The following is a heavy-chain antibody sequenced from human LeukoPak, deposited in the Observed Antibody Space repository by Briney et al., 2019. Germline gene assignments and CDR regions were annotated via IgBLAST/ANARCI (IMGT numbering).Heavy chain of an antibody. V-gene: IGHV3-74*01. D-gene: IGHD3-9*01. CDR2: INSDGSST. CDR3: ARGFGRDYDILTGYYR. J-gene: IGHJ4*02. CDR1: GFTFSSYW. Sequence: GGSLRLSCAASGFTFSSYWMHWVRQAPGKGLVSVSRINSDGSSTSYADSVKGRFTISRDNAKNTLYLQMNSLRAEDTAVYYCARGFGRDYDILTGYYRWGQGTLVTVSS.